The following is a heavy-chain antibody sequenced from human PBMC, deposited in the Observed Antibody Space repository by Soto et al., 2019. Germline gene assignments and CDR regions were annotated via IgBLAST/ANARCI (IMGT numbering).Heavy chain of an antibody. CDR3: ARVAVARAMDV. J-gene: IGHJ6*02. CDR2: INSSGSGGTT. V-gene: IGHV1-46*01. D-gene: IGHD6-19*01. Sequence: QVQLVQSGAEVKKPGASVKLSCKASGYTFTSYDMHWVRQAPGQGLEWMGIINSSGSGGTTSYAQKFQGRVTMTRDTTTITVDMELSSLRAEDTAVYYCARVAVARAMDVWGQGTTVTVSS. CDR1: GYTFTSYD.